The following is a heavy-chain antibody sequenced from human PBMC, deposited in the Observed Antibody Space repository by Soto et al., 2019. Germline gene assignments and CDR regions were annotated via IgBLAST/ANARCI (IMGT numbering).Heavy chain of an antibody. CDR1: GFTFSSYA. J-gene: IGHJ6*02. Sequence: GGSLRLSCAASGFTFSSYAMSWVRQAPGKGLEWVSAISGSGGSTYYADSVKGRFTISRDNSKNTLYLQMNSLRAEDTAVYYCAKALRYFDWLPLSGMDVWGQGTTVTVSS. D-gene: IGHD3-9*01. CDR3: AKALRYFDWLPLSGMDV. V-gene: IGHV3-23*01. CDR2: ISGSGGST.